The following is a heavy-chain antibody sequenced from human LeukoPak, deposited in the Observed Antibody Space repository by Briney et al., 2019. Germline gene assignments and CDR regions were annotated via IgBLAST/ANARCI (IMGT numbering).Heavy chain of an antibody. CDR2: ISGSGGST. Sequence: GGSLRLSCAASGFTFSSYAMSWVRQAPGKGLEWVSAISGSGGSTYYADSVKGRFTISRDNSKNTLYLQMNSLRAEDTAVYYCAKDWYYYGSGRKTPFDYWGQETLVTVSS. V-gene: IGHV3-23*01. CDR1: GFTFSSYA. CDR3: AKDWYYYGSGRKTPFDY. D-gene: IGHD3-10*01. J-gene: IGHJ4*02.